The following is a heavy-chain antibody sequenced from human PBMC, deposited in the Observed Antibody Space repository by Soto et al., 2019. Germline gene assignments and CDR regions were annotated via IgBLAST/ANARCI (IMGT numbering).Heavy chain of an antibody. CDR1: GFTFSSYG. Sequence: QVQLVESGGGVVQPGRSLRLSCAASGFTFSSYGMHWVRQAPGKGLEWVAVIWDDGSNKYYADSVKGRFTISRDNSKNTLYLQMTSLRAEDTAVYYCARDLGYYESSEAFDIWGQGTMVPVSS. CDR2: IWDDGSNK. V-gene: IGHV3-33*01. J-gene: IGHJ3*02. CDR3: ARDLGYYESSEAFDI. D-gene: IGHD3-22*01.